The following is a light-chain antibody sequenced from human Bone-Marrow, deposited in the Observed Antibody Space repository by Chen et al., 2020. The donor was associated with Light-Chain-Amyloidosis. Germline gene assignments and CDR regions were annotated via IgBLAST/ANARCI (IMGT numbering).Light chain of an antibody. Sequence: QSVLTQPPPASGTPGQRVTISCSGSSSNIGNNYVYWYQQVPRTAPKLLIYKNNQRPSGVPDRFSGSRSGTSASLAISGLRSEDDADYYCAAWDDSLNGVVFGGGTKLTVL. CDR3: AAWDDSLNGVV. V-gene: IGLV1-47*01. CDR1: SSNIGNNY. J-gene: IGLJ2*01. CDR2: KNN.